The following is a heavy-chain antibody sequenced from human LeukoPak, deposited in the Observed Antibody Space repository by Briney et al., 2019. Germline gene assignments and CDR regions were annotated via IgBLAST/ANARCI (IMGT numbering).Heavy chain of an antibody. J-gene: IGHJ3*02. CDR1: GFTFTSYA. CDR2: ISGSGGST. D-gene: IGHD1/OR15-1a*01. CDR3: AKVWVGYNWNNRAFDI. Sequence: GGSLRLSCAASGFTFTSYAMSWVRQAPGKGLEWVSAISGSGGSTYYADSVKGRFTISRDNSKNTLYLQMNSLRGEDTAVYYFAKVWVGYNWNNRAFDIWGQGTMVTVSS. V-gene: IGHV3-23*01.